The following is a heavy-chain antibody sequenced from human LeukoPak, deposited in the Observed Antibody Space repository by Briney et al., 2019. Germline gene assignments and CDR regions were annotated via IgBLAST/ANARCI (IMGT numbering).Heavy chain of an antibody. D-gene: IGHD7-27*01. Sequence: GGSLRLSCAASGFTFSDYYMSWIRQAPGKGLEWVSYISSSDTYTNYADSVKGRFTISRDNAKNSLYLQMNSLRAEDTAIYYCARDFPGHDAFDIWGQGTMVTVSS. CDR3: ARDFPGHDAFDI. V-gene: IGHV3-11*06. CDR1: GFTFSDYY. CDR2: ISSSDTYT. J-gene: IGHJ3*02.